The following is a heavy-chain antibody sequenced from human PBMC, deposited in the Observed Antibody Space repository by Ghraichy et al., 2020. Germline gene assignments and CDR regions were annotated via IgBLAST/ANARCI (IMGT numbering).Heavy chain of an antibody. CDR2: ISIXSSTI. V-gene: IGHV3-48*02. CDR1: GFTFSXYS. J-gene: IGHJ4*02. D-gene: IGHD6-19*01. CDR3: ARAGYXSGWGFDY. Sequence: GGSLRLSCAASGFTFSXYSMNXVRQAXXXGLXWVYDISIXSSTIYYAIXWKGRFXISRDNAKNSLYLQMKSLXDEDTAXYYCARAGYXSGWGFDYWGQGPLVXVSS.